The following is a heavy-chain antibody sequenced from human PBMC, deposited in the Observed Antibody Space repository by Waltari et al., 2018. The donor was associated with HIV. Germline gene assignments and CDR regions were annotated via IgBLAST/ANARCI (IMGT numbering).Heavy chain of an antibody. CDR1: GYTCTGYS. D-gene: IGHD6-13*01. Sequence: QVQLVQSGAAVKKPGASVKVSCKASGYTCTGYSMHWVRQAPEQGLEWMGWINPNSGGTNYAQKFQGRVTMTRDTSISTAYMELSRLRSDDTAVYYCARGQAGIAAHYYYYGMDVWGQGTTVTVSS. CDR2: INPNSGGT. J-gene: IGHJ6*02. CDR3: ARGQAGIAAHYYYYGMDV. V-gene: IGHV1-2*02.